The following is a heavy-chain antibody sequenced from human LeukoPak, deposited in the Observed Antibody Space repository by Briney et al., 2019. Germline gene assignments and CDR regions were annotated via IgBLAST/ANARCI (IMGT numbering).Heavy chain of an antibody. Sequence: GRSLRLSCAASGFAFSGYGMHWVRQAPGKGLEWVAVIWYDGSKKYYADSVKGRFTVSRDNSKNTLYLQMNSLRAEDTAVYYCARDPRGPFDYWGQGTLVTVSS. J-gene: IGHJ4*02. V-gene: IGHV3-33*01. CDR1: GFAFSGYG. CDR2: IWYDGSKK. CDR3: ARDPRGPFDY.